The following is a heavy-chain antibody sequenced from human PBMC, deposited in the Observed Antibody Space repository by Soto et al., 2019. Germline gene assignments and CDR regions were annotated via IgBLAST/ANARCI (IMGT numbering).Heavy chain of an antibody. Sequence: PSETLSLTCTVSGGSISSYYWSWLRQPPGKGLEWIGYIYYSGSTNYNPSLKSRVTISVDTSKNQFSLKLSSVTAADTAVYYCARVWGGAFDFWGQGTMVTVSS. J-gene: IGHJ3*01. CDR1: GGSISSYY. V-gene: IGHV4-59*01. CDR2: IYYSGST. D-gene: IGHD3-10*01. CDR3: ARVWGGAFDF.